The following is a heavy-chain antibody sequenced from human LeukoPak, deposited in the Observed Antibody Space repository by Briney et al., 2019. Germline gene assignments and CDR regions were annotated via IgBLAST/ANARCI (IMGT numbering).Heavy chain of an antibody. V-gene: IGHV4-38-2*02. Sequence: PSETLSLTCTVSGYSISSGYYWGWIRQPPGKGLEWIGSIYHSGSTYYNPSLKSRVTISVDTSNNQFSLKLSSVTAADTAVYYCAREVVGATDFDYWGQGTLVTVSS. CDR1: GYSISSGYY. CDR2: IYHSGST. J-gene: IGHJ4*02. D-gene: IGHD1-26*01. CDR3: AREVVGATDFDY.